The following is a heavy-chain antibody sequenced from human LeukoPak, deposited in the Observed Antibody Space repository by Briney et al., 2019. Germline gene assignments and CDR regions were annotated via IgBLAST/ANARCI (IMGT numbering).Heavy chain of an antibody. D-gene: IGHD2-21*01. CDR1: GGSFSGYY. Sequence: SETLSLTCAVYGGSFSGYYWSWIRQPPGKGLGWIGEINHSGSTNYNPSLKSRVTISVDTSKNQFSLKLSSVTAADTAVYYCARFYVVRYFDYWGQGTLVTVSS. CDR3: ARFYVVRYFDY. CDR2: INHSGST. J-gene: IGHJ4*02. V-gene: IGHV4-34*01.